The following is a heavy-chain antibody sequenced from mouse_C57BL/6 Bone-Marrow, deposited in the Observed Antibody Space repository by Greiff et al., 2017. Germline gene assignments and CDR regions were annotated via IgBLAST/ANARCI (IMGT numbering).Heavy chain of an antibody. J-gene: IGHJ3*01. D-gene: IGHD2-4*01. CDR2: ISSGGSYT. Sequence: EVQRVESGGDLVKPGGSLKLSCAASGFTFSSYGMSWVRQTPDKRLEWVATISSGGSYTYYPDSVKGRFTISRDNAKNTLYLQMSSLKSEDTAMYYCARQGAFYYDYDEVFAYWGQGTLVTVSA. CDR3: ARQGAFYYDYDEVFAY. V-gene: IGHV5-6*01. CDR1: GFTFSSYG.